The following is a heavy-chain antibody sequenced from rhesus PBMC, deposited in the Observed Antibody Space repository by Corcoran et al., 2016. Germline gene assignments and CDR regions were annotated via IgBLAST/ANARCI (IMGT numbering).Heavy chain of an antibody. V-gene: IGHV4-76*01. J-gene: IGHJ4*01. Sequence: QVQLQESGPGVVKPSETLSLTCAVSGGSISSNYDWSWIRQPPGKGPEGIGYIYGRNGGTSYNPSLRSRATISKDASNNQFSLRLTSVTAADAAVYYCARRAGPFDYWGQGVLVTISS. CDR2: IYGRNGGT. CDR1: GGSISSNYD. D-gene: IGHD6-31*01. CDR3: ARRAGPFDY.